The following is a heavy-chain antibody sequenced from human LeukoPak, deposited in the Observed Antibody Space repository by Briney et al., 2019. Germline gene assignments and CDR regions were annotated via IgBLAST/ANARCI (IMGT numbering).Heavy chain of an antibody. V-gene: IGHV3-23*01. Sequence: GGSLRLTCAASGLIFSNYAMTWVRQAPGKGLEWVSSITGNSGTTKYADSVRGRFTMSRDNSRNTLYLQMDSLRAEDTAVYYCAKDPNGDYIGAFDAWGQGTMVIVSS. CDR2: ITGNSGTT. D-gene: IGHD2-8*01. CDR1: GLIFSNYA. J-gene: IGHJ3*01. CDR3: AKDPNGDYIGAFDA.